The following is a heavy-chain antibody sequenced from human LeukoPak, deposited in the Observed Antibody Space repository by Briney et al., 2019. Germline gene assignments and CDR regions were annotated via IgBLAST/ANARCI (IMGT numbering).Heavy chain of an antibody. CDR1: GFAFSNYA. CDR2: LSDSGGNT. CDR3: AKDRQVY. Sequence: PGGSLKLSCVPSGFAFSNYAMRWVRQAPGKGLEWVSSLSDSGGNTYYADSVKGRFTISRDNSKNTLYLQMNSLRVEDTAVYYCAKDRQVYWGQGTLVIVSS. V-gene: IGHV3-23*01. J-gene: IGHJ4*02.